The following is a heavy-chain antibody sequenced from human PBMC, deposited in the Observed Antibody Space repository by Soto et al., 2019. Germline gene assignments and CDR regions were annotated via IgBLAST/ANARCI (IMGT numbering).Heavy chain of an antibody. V-gene: IGHV3-7*01. CDR3: ARDSLGDYYGMDV. D-gene: IGHD7-27*01. CDR2: IKQDGSEK. J-gene: IGHJ6*02. Sequence: GGSLRLSCAASGFTFSSYWMSWVRKAPGKGLEGVANIKQDGSEKYYVDSVKGRFTIARDNAKNSLYLQMNSLRAEDTAVYYCARDSLGDYYGMDVWGQGTTVTVSS. CDR1: GFTFSSYW.